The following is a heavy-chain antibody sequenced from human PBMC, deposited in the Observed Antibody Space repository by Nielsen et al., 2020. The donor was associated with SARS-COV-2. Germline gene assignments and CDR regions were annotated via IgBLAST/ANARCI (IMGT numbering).Heavy chain of an antibody. D-gene: IGHD2-15*01. V-gene: IGHV3-21*01. CDR2: ISRSSSHI. CDR3: ALSADIVVVVAATQHHYNGMDV. J-gene: IGHJ6*02. Sequence: GGSLRLSCAASGFTFSSYTMNWVRQAPGKGLEWVSSISRSSSHIYYADSVKGRFTISRDNAKNSLFLQMNSLRAEDTAVYYCALSADIVVVVAATQHHYNGMDVWGQGTAVTVSS. CDR1: GFTFSSYT.